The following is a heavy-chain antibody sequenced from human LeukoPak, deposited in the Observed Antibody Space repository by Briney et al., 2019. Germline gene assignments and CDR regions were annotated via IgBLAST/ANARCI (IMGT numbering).Heavy chain of an antibody. V-gene: IGHV1-18*01. J-gene: IGHJ5*02. Sequence: GASVKVSFKASGYTFTSYGISWVRQAPGQGLEWMGWISAYNGNTNYAQKLQGRVTMTTDTSTSTAYMELRSLRSDDTAVYYCARDPTLYSNYGFDPWGQGTLVTVSS. CDR1: GYTFTSYG. CDR2: ISAYNGNT. CDR3: ARDPTLYSNYGFDP. D-gene: IGHD4-11*01.